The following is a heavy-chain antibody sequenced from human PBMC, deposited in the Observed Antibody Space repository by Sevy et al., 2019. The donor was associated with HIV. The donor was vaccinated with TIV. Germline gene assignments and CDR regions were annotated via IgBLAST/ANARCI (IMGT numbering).Heavy chain of an antibody. CDR1: GFTFSSYA. CDR2: ISGSGGST. J-gene: IGHJ3*02. Sequence: GGSLRLSCAASGFTFSSYAMSWVRQAPGKGLEWVSAISGSGGSTYYADSVKGRFTIARDNSKNTLYLQMNSLRAEDTAVYYCARDLRGTIPRASAFDIWGQGTMVTVSS. D-gene: IGHD3-10*01. V-gene: IGHV3-23*01. CDR3: ARDLRGTIPRASAFDI.